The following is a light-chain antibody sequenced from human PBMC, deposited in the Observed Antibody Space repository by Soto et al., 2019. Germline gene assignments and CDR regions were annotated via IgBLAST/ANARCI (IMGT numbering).Light chain of an antibody. J-gene: IGKJ1*01. Sequence: DIQMTQSPSTLSASVGDRVTITCRASQSISRWLAWHQQKPGKAPRLLIYDASNLQRGVPSRFSGSGSGTEFTLTITGLQPEDFATYYCQQYNDYSGMFGQGTKLDIK. CDR3: QQYNDYSGM. V-gene: IGKV1-5*01. CDR2: DAS. CDR1: QSISRW.